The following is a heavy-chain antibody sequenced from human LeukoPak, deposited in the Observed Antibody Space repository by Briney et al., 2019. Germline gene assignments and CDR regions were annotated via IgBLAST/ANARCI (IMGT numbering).Heavy chain of an antibody. CDR3: AREQTTMVRGVIIIDYYGMDV. D-gene: IGHD3-10*01. CDR2: IYYSGST. Sequence: SETLSLTCTVSGYSISSGYYWGWIRQPPGKGLEWIGSIYYSGSTYYNPSLKSRVTISVDTSKNQFSLKLSSVTAADTAVYYCAREQTTMVRGVIIIDYYGMDVWGQGTTVTVSS. CDR1: GYSISSGYY. J-gene: IGHJ6*02. V-gene: IGHV4-38-2*02.